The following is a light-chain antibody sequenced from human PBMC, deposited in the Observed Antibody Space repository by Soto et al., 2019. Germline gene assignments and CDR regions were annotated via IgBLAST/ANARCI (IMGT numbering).Light chain of an antibody. CDR3: QQYNSYSRTWT. CDR1: QGISSW. V-gene: IGKV1-5*03. Sequence: DIQMTQSPSSVSASVGDRVTITCRASQGISSWLAWYQQKPEKAPKLLIYKASSLESGVPSRFSGSGSGTEYTLTISSLQPDDFATYYCQQYNSYSRTWTFGQGTKVDIK. CDR2: KAS. J-gene: IGKJ1*01.